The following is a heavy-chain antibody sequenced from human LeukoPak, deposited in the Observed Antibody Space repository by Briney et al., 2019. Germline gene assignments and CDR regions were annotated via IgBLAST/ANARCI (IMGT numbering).Heavy chain of an antibody. V-gene: IGHV3-23*01. Sequence: PGGSLRLSCAASGFTFKDYAMSWVRQAPGTGLEWVSSMTGSSGSTYYADSVKGRFTISRDNSKNILFLQMNSLRADDTAIYYCARSSTNMVLYYFDFWGQGTLVPVFS. CDR3: ARSSTNMVLYYFDF. CDR2: MTGSSGST. CDR1: GFTFKDYA. J-gene: IGHJ4*02. D-gene: IGHD3-10*01.